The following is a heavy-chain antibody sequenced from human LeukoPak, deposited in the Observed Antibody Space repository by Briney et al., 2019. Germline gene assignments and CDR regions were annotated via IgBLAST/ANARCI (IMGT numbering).Heavy chain of an antibody. J-gene: IGHJ5*02. V-gene: IGHV5-51*01. Sequence: GESLKISCKGAGYIFTSDWIGWVRHLPGKGLEWVGIIYPIDSATTYSPSFQGQETNSADKSISTACLEWSRRKASETAMYYCARRQGHSSGSELDTWGQGTLVTVSS. CDR3: ARRQGHSSGSELDT. D-gene: IGHD6-19*01. CDR2: IYPIDSAT. CDR1: GYIFTSDW.